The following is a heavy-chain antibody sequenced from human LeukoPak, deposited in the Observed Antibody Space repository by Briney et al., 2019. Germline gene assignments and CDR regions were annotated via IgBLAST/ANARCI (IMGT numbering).Heavy chain of an antibody. V-gene: IGHV4-34*01. CDR2: INHSGST. D-gene: IGHD1-14*01. CDR1: GGSFSGYY. Sequence: SETLSLTCAVYGGSFSGYYWSWIRQPPGKGLEWIGEINHSGSTNYNPSLKSRVTISVDTSKNQFSLKLSSVTAADTAVYYCARVEPAGAFDIWGQGTMVTVSS. CDR3: ARVEPAGAFDI. J-gene: IGHJ3*02.